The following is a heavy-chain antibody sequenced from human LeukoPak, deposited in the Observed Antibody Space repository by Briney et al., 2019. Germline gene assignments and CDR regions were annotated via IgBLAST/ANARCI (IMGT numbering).Heavy chain of an antibody. Sequence: SESLSLTCTVSVGSISSYYWRWIRQPRWKGREWIGYIYYSGSTNYNPSLKSRVTISVDTSKNQFSLKLSSVTAADTAVYYCARELTEYSSPSGFDYWGQGTLVTVSS. CDR3: ARELTEYSSPSGFDY. J-gene: IGHJ4*02. D-gene: IGHD6-6*01. CDR2: IYYSGST. CDR1: VGSISSYY. V-gene: IGHV4-59*01.